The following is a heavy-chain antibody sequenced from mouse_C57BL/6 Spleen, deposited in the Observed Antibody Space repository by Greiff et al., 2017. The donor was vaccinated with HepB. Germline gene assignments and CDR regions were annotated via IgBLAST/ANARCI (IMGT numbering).Heavy chain of an antibody. CDR2: INPNNGGT. J-gene: IGHJ2*01. CDR3: AKDYGNWKDFDV. CDR1: GYTFTDYN. D-gene: IGHD2-1*01. Sequence: EFQLQQSGPELVKPGASVKMSCKASGYTFTDYNMHWVKRSHGKSLEWIGYINPNNGGTSSNQKFKGKATLTVSKSSSTAYMELRSLTSEDSAVYCCAKDYGNWKDFDVWGQGTTLTVSS. V-gene: IGHV1-22*01.